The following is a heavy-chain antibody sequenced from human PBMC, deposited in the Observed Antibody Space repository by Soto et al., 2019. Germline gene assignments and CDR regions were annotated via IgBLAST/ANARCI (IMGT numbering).Heavy chain of an antibody. V-gene: IGHV3-33*01. D-gene: IGHD3-3*01. CDR2: IWYDGSNK. CDR1: GFTFSSYG. J-gene: IGHJ4*02. CDR3: ARDNVRFLEWPLLGDY. Sequence: QVQLVESGGGVVQPGRSLRLSCAASGFTFSSYGMHWVRQAPGKGLVWVAVIWYDGSNKYYADSVKGRFTISRDNSKNTLYLQMNSLRAEDTAVYYCARDNVRFLEWPLLGDYWGQGTLVTVSS.